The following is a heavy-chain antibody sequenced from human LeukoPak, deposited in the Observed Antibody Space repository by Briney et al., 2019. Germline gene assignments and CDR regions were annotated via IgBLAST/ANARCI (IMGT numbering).Heavy chain of an antibody. CDR3: ARLDYDFWSGRRNWFDP. V-gene: IGHV3-23*01. Sequence: GGSLRLSCAASGFTFSSYAMSWVRQAPGKGLEWVSAISGSGGSTYYADSVKGRFTISRDNAKNSLYLQMNSLRAEDTAVYYCARLDYDFWSGRRNWFDPWGQGTLVTVSS. J-gene: IGHJ5*02. D-gene: IGHD3-3*01. CDR2: ISGSGGST. CDR1: GFTFSSYA.